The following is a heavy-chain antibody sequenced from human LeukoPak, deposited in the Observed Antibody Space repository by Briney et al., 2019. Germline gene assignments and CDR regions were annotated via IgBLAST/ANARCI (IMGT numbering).Heavy chain of an antibody. J-gene: IGHJ5*02. CDR1: GYIFTNYW. CDR3: ARHPYSSYCTSRGCHRWFDP. Sequence: GESLKISCKASGYIFTNYWIGWVRQMPGKGLEWMGVIYPGDSETRYSPSFQGHVTISADTSISIAYLQWSSLKASDTAIYYCARHPYSSYCTSRGCHRWFDPWGQGTLVTVSS. D-gene: IGHD2-8*02. CDR2: IYPGDSET. V-gene: IGHV5-51*01.